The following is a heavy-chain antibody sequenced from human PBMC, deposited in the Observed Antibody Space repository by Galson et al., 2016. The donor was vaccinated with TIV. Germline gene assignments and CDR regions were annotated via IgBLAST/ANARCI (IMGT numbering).Heavy chain of an antibody. D-gene: IGHD3-10*01. CDR3: ARAPYGGNWYFDL. CDR2: IYYSGNTNY. CDR1: GDSISSYY. J-gene: IGHJ2*01. Sequence: LSLTCTVSGDSISSYYWSWIRQPPGKGLEWMGYIYYSGNTNYNYNPSLESRVTMSVDTSKTQVSLELYSVTAADTAMYFCARAPYGGNWYFDLWGRGTLVTVSS. V-gene: IGHV4-59*08.